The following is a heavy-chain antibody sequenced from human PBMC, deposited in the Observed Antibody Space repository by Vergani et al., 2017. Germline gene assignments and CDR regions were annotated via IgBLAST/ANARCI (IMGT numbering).Heavy chain of an antibody. CDR3: ARVRGKDYSKFSDY. CDR2: IIPILGIA. V-gene: IGHV1-69*02. Sequence: QVQLVQSGAEVKKPGSSVKVSCKASGGTFSSYTISWVRQAPGQGLEWMGRIIPILGIANYAQKLQGRVTMTTDTSTSTAYMELRSLRSDDTAVYYCARVRGKDYSKFSDYWGQGTLVTVSS. J-gene: IGHJ4*02. D-gene: IGHD4-11*01. CDR1: GGTFSSYT.